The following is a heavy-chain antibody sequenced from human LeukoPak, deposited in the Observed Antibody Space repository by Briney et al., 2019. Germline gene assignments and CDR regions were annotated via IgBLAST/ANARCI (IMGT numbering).Heavy chain of an antibody. Sequence: ASVKVSCKASGYTSTGYYMHWVRQAPGQGLEWMGRINPNSGGTNYAQKFQGRVTMTRDTSISTAYMELSRLRSDDTTVYYCARGELVGLGAISAGWFDPWGQGTLVTVSS. CDR1: GYTSTGYY. J-gene: IGHJ5*02. D-gene: IGHD1-26*01. V-gene: IGHV1-2*06. CDR2: INPNSGGT. CDR3: ARGELVGLGAISAGWFDP.